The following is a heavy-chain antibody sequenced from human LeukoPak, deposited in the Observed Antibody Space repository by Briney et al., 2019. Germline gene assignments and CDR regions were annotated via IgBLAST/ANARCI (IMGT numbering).Heavy chain of an antibody. D-gene: IGHD1-1*01. J-gene: IGHJ6*02. CDR3: ARRGTGHGMDV. V-gene: IGHV3-74*01. CDR1: GFTFNNYW. Sequence: GGSLRLSCAASGFTFNNYWIHWVRQAPGKGLVWVSRINNDGSSASYVDSVKGRFTISRDNAKNTLFLQMNSLRAEDTAVYYCARRGTGHGMDVWGQGTTVIVS. CDR2: INNDGSSA.